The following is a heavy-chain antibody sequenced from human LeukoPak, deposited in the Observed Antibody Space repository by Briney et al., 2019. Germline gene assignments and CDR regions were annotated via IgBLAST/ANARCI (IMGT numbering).Heavy chain of an antibody. CDR1: GFTFTSSA. CDR3: AADRAVVAAETTVTGFDP. J-gene: IGHJ5*02. D-gene: IGHD2-15*01. CDR2: IVVGSGNT. Sequence: ASVKVSCKASGFTFTSSAMQWVQQARGQRLEWIGWIVVGSGNTNYAQKFQERVTITRDMSTSTAYMELSSLRSEDTAVYYCAADRAVVAAETTVTGFDPWGQGTLVTVSS. V-gene: IGHV1-58*02.